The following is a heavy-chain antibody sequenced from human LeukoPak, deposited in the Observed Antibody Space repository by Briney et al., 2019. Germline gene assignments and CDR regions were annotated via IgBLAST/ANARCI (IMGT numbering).Heavy chain of an antibody. D-gene: IGHD3-10*01. CDR3: ARFVVVRGVHWFDP. CDR1: GYTFTSYY. J-gene: IGHJ5*02. Sequence: GASVKVSCKASGYTFTSYYMHWVRQAPGQGLEWMGWINPNSGGTNYAQKFQGRVTMTRDTSISTACMELSRLRSDDTAVYYCARFVVVRGVHWFDPWGQGTLVTVSS. V-gene: IGHV1-2*02. CDR2: INPNSGGT.